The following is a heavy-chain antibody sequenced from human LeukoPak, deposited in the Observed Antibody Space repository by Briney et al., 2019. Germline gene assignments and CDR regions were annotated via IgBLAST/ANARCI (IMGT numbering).Heavy chain of an antibody. V-gene: IGHV3-66*01. CDR1: GFAVSSNY. J-gene: IGHJ4*02. CDR2: TYSGGST. Sequence: GGSLRLSCAASGFAVSSNYMSWVRQAPGKGLEWVSVTYSGGSTYYADSVKGRFTISRDNSKNTLYLQMNSLRAEDTAVYYCARGSGGWEYYFDYWGQGTLVTVSS. CDR3: ARGSGGWEYYFDY. D-gene: IGHD6-19*01.